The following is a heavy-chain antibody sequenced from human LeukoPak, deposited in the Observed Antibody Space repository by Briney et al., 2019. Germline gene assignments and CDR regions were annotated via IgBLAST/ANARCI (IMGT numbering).Heavy chain of an antibody. D-gene: IGHD6-19*01. CDR1: GFTFSSFA. V-gene: IGHV3-64D*08. CDR3: VKSYSSGWYYFDY. J-gene: IGHJ4*02. Sequence: GGSLRLSCSASGFTFSSFAMHWVRQAPGKGLEYVPGISGNGGSTYYADSVKDRFTISRDNSKNTLYLQMSGLRAEDTTVYYCVKSYSSGWYYFDYWGQGTLVTVSS. CDR2: ISGNGGST.